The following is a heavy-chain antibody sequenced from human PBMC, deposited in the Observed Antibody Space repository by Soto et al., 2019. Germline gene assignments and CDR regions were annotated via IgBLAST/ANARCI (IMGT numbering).Heavy chain of an antibody. CDR1: GFTFSSYA. D-gene: IGHD1-26*01. J-gene: IGHJ3*02. Sequence: GGSLRLSCAASGFTFSSYAMSWVRQAPGKGLEWVSAISGSGGSTYYADSVKGRFTISRDNSKNTLYLQMNSLRAEDTSVYYCAKPPQLLMIGDAFDIWGQGTMVTVSS. V-gene: IGHV3-23*01. CDR2: ISGSGGST. CDR3: AKPPQLLMIGDAFDI.